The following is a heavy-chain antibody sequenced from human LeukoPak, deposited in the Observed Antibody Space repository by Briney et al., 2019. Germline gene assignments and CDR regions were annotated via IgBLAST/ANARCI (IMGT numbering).Heavy chain of an antibody. CDR2: ISAYNGNT. Sequence: GASVKVSCKASGYTFTSYGISWVRQAPGQGLEWMGWISAYNGNTNYAQKLQGRVTMTTDTSTSTAYMELRSLRSDDTAVYYCARVWLKSGSYPRGLDYWGQGTLVTVSS. V-gene: IGHV1-18*01. CDR3: ARVWLKSGSYPRGLDY. CDR1: GYTFTSYG. D-gene: IGHD1-26*01. J-gene: IGHJ4*02.